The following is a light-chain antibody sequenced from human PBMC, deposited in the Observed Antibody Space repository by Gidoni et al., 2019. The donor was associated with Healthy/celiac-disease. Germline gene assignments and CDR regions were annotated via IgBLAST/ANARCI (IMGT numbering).Light chain of an antibody. J-gene: IGKJ2*01. Sequence: EIVLTQSPCPLSLSPGERATLSCRASQSVSSSYLAWYQQKPGQAPRLLIYGASSRAPGIPDRFSGSGSGTDFTITISRLEPEDFAVYYCQQYGSSPPYTFGQGTKLEIK. CDR2: GAS. CDR1: QSVSSSY. CDR3: QQYGSSPPYT. V-gene: IGKV3-20*01.